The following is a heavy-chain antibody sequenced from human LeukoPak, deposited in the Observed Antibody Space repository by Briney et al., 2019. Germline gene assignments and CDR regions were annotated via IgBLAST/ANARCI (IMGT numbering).Heavy chain of an antibody. Sequence: GGSLRLSCAASGFTFSSYWMYWARQAPGEGLEWVASINHNGNVNYYVDSVKGRFTISRDNAKNSLYLQMSNLRAEDTAVCFCARGGGLDVWGQGATVTVSS. V-gene: IGHV3-7*03. CDR3: ARGGGLDV. CDR1: GFTFSSYW. CDR2: INHNGNVN. J-gene: IGHJ6*02. D-gene: IGHD3-16*01.